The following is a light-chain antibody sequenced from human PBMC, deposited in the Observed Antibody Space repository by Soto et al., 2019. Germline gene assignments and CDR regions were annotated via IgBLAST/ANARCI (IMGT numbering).Light chain of an antibody. CDR2: QVT. Sequence: QSALTQPASVSGSPGQSITISCTGTSSDVGNYNFVSWYQHHAGTAPKLIIYQVTNRPSGVSDRFSGSKSGDTASLTISGLQDEDEADYYCTSYTALSTDILFGGGTKLTVL. CDR1: SSDVGNYNF. V-gene: IGLV2-14*01. J-gene: IGLJ2*01. CDR3: TSYTALSTDIL.